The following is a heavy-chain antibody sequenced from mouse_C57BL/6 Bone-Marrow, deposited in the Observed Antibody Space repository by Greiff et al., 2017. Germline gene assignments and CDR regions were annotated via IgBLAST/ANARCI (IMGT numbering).Heavy chain of an antibody. CDR1: GYAFSSSW. CDR2: IYPGDGDT. Sequence: VQLQQSGPELVKPGASVKISCKASGYAFSSSWMNWVKQRPGKGLEWIGRIYPGDGDTNYNGKFKGKATLTADKSSSPAYMQLSSLTSEDSAVYFCARWPGRDYWGQGTTLTVSS. J-gene: IGHJ2*01. CDR3: ARWPGRDY. V-gene: IGHV1-82*01.